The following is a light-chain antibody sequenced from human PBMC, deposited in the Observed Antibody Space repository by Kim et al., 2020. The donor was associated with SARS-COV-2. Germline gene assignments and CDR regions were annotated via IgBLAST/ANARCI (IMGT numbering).Light chain of an antibody. J-gene: IGKJ5*01. V-gene: IGKV3-11*01. CDR2: DAS. Sequence: FSPGERATLSCRASQSVINSLAWYQQKSGQAPRLLMYDASIRASGVPARFSGSGSGTDFTLIISSLEAEDFAVYLCQQRRDWPITFGQGTRLEIK. CDR3: QQRRDWPIT. CDR1: QSVINS.